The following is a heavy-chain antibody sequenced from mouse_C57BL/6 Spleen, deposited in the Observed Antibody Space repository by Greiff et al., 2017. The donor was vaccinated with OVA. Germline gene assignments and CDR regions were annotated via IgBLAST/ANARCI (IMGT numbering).Heavy chain of an antibody. V-gene: IGHV2-5*01. Sequence: VMLVESGPGLVQPSQSLSITCTVSGFSLTSYGVHWVRQSPGKGLEWLGVIWRGGSTDYNAAFMSRLSITKDNSKSQVFFKMNSLQADDTAIYYCAKRGGYITTVVADWYFDVWGTGTTVTVSS. CDR1: GFSLTSYG. CDR3: AKRGGYITTVVADWYFDV. D-gene: IGHD1-1*01. J-gene: IGHJ1*03. CDR2: IWRGGST.